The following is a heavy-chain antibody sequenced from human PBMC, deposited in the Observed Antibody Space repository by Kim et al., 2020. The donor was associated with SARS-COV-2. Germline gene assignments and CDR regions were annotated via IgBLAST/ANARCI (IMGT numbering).Heavy chain of an antibody. J-gene: IGHJ3*01. D-gene: IGHD3-3*01. Sequence: KGRFTISRDSFKNTLYLQLNSLQTEDTAVYYCARASVLFYFGQGLRTLEFWGQGTVVSVSS. CDR3: ARASVLFYFGQGLRTLEF. V-gene: IGHV3-30*01.